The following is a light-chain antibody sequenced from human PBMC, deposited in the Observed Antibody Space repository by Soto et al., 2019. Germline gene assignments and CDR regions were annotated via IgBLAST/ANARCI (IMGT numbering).Light chain of an antibody. J-gene: IGLJ1*01. V-gene: IGLV2-8*01. CDR1: SSDVGGYNY. CDR3: SSYAGSNNLGV. Sequence: QSALTQPPSASGSPGQSVTISCTGTSSDVGGYNYVSWYQHHPGKAPKLMIYEVSKRPSGVPDRFSGSKSGNTASLTVSGRQAEDEADYYCSSYAGSNNLGVFGTGTKVTVL. CDR2: EVS.